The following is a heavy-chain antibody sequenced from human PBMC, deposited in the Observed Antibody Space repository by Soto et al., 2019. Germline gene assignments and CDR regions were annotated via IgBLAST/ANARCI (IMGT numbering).Heavy chain of an antibody. D-gene: IGHD3-22*01. J-gene: IGHJ6*02. V-gene: IGHV5-51*01. CDR2: IYPGDSDT. CDR3: ARLDYYDSSGFSYYYGMDV. Sequence: KVSCKASGYTFTSYWIGWVRQMPGKGLEWMGIIYPGDSDTRYSPSFQGQVTISADKSISTAYLQWSSLKASDTAMYYCARLDYYDSSGFSYYYGMDVWGQGTTVTVSS. CDR1: GYTFTSYW.